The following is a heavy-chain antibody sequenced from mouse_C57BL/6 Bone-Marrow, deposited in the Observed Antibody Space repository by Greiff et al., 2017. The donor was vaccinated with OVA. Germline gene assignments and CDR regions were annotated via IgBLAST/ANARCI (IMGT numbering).Heavy chain of an antibody. CDR2: IDPSDSYT. CDR3: ARDGNSYYYAMDY. J-gene: IGHJ4*01. D-gene: IGHD2-1*01. Sequence: QVHVKQPGAELVMPGASVKLSCKASGYTFTSYWMHWVKQRPGQGLEWIGEIDPSDSYTNYNQKFKGKSTLTVDKSSSTAYMQLSSLTSEDSAVYYCARDGNSYYYAMDYWGQGTSVTVSS. CDR1: GYTFTSYW. V-gene: IGHV1-69*01.